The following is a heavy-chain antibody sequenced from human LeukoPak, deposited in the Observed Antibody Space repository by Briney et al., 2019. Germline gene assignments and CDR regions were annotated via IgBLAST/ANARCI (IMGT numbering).Heavy chain of an antibody. D-gene: IGHD6-13*01. CDR2: VYHSGST. V-gene: IGHV4-4*02. J-gene: IGHJ4*02. Sequence: KPSGTLSLTCAVSGGSISSSAWWSWVRQPPGKGLEWLGEVYHSGSTNYNSFLKSRVTISVDKSKNQFSLKLTSATAADTAVYYCARDLGSSWFEPLDYWGQGILVIVSS. CDR3: ARDLGSSWFEPLDY. CDR1: GGSISSSAW.